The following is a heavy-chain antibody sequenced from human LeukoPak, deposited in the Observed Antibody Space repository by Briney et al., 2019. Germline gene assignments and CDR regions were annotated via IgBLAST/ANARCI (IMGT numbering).Heavy chain of an antibody. J-gene: IGHJ4*02. CDR1: GGSISSGGYY. CDR3: ATAPLSARLYYYFDY. CDR2: IYHSGST. Sequence: PSETLSPTCTVSGGSISSGGYYWSWIRQPPGKGLEWIGYIYHSGSTYYNPSLKSRVTISVDRSKNQFSLKLSSVTAADTAVYYCATAPLSARLYYYFDYWGQGTLVTVSS. D-gene: IGHD2-21*02. V-gene: IGHV4-30-2*01.